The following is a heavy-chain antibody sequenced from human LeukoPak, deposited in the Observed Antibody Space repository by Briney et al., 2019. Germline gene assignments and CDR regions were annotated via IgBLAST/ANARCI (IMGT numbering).Heavy chain of an antibody. CDR1: GFSFSGYW. CDR3: ARVSARITMVRGAENWFDP. Sequence: PGGSLRLSCVASGFSFSGYWMYWVRQPPGKGLEWIGEIYHSGSTNYNPSLKSRVTISVDKSKNQFSLKLSSVTAADTAVYYCARVSARITMVRGAENWFDPWGQGTLVTVSS. V-gene: IGHV4-4*02. J-gene: IGHJ5*02. D-gene: IGHD3-10*01. CDR2: IYHSGST.